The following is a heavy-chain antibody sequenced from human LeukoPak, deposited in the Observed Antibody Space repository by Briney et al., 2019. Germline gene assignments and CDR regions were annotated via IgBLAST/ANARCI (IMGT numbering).Heavy chain of an antibody. CDR3: ARDTTIFGVVRDAFDI. V-gene: IGHV1-18*01. CDR1: GYTFTSYG. D-gene: IGHD3-3*01. CDR2: ISAYNGNT. Sequence: ASVKVSCKASGYTFTSYGISWVRQAPGQGLEWMGWISAYNGNTNYAQKLQGRVTMTTNTSTSTAYMELRSLRSDDTAVYYCARDTTIFGVVRDAFDIWGQGTMVTVSS. J-gene: IGHJ3*02.